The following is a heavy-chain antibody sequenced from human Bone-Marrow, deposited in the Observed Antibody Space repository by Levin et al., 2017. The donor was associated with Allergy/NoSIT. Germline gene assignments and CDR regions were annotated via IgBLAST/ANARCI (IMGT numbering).Heavy chain of an antibody. Sequence: QTLSLTCTFSGFSLSTSGMCVSWIRQPPGKALEWLALIDWDDDKYYSTSLKTRLTISKDTSKNQVVLTMTNMDPVDTATYYCARTRPPSIAVAGPYGGMGGAFDIWGQGTMVTVSS. D-gene: IGHD6-19*01. J-gene: IGHJ3*02. CDR1: GFSLSTSGMC. CDR2: IDWDDDK. CDR3: ARTRPPSIAVAGPYGGMGGAFDI. V-gene: IGHV2-70*01.